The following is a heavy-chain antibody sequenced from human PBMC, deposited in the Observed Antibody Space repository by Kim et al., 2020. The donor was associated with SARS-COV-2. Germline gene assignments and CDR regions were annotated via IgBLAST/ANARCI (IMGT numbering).Heavy chain of an antibody. CDR3: AKRAVTGRPEFYCGS. Sequence: DSVKGRFTISRDNFRNTLSLQMNSLRGEDTAVYYCAKRAVTGRPEFYCGSWGQGSLVTVSP. J-gene: IGHJ5*02. D-gene: IGHD3-10*01. V-gene: IGHV3-23*01.